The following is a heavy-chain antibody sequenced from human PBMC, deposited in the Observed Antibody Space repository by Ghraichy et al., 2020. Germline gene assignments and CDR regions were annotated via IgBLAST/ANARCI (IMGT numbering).Heavy chain of an antibody. V-gene: IGHV1-24*01. J-gene: IGHJ2*01. CDR2: FDPEDGET. CDR3: ATERDHCSSTSCYGWYFDL. D-gene: IGHD2-2*01. CDR1: GYTLTELS. Sequence: ASVKVSCKVSGYTLTELSMHWVRQAPGKGLEWMGGFDPEDGETIYAQKFQGRVTMTEDTSTDTAYMELSSLRSEDTAVYYCATERDHCSSTSCYGWYFDLWGRGTLVTVSS.